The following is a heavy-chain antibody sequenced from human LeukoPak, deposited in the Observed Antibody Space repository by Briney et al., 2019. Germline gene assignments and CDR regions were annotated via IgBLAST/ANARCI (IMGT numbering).Heavy chain of an antibody. D-gene: IGHD6-6*01. CDR1: GFTFGSYA. Sequence: GGSLRLSCSASGFTFGSYAMHWVRQAPGKGLEYVSAISSNGGSTYYADSVKGRFTISRDNSKNTLYLQMSSLRAEDTAVYYCVKDRRGSSGVGYFDYWGQGTLVTVSS. J-gene: IGHJ4*02. V-gene: IGHV3-64D*06. CDR2: ISSNGGST. CDR3: VKDRRGSSGVGYFDY.